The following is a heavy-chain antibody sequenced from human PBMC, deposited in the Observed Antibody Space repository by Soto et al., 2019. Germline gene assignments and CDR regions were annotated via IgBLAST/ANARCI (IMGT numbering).Heavy chain of an antibody. CDR3: ARLYYYDSSGRADHAFDI. V-gene: IGHV4-31*03. CDR1: GGSISSGGYC. Sequence: SETLSLTCTVSGGSISSGGYCWSWIRQHPGKGLEWIGYIYYSGSTYYNPSLKSRVTISVDTSKNQFSLKLSSVTAADTAVYYCARLYYYDSSGRADHAFDIWGQGTMVTVSS. D-gene: IGHD3-22*01. CDR2: IYYSGST. J-gene: IGHJ3*02.